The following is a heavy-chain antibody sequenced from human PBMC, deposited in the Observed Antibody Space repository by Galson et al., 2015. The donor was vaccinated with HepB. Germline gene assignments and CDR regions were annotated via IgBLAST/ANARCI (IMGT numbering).Heavy chain of an antibody. D-gene: IGHD3-3*01. V-gene: IGHV3-30*18. CDR3: AKALYDFWSGYYPHWFDP. Sequence: SLRLSCAASGFTFSSYGMHWVRQAPGKGLEWVAVISYDGSNKYYADSVKGRFTISRDNSKNTLYLQMNSLRAEDTAVYYCAKALYDFWSGYYPHWFDPWGQGTLVTVSS. CDR1: GFTFSSYG. CDR2: ISYDGSNK. J-gene: IGHJ5*02.